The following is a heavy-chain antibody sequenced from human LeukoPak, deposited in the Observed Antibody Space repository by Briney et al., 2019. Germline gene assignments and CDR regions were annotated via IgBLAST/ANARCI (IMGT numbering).Heavy chain of an antibody. CDR3: AREPYSHTWFDQ. CDR2: IYAGGNT. D-gene: IGHD6-13*01. J-gene: IGHJ5*02. Sequence: GGSLRLSCAASGFTFNTYSMNWVRQTPGKGLEWVSVIYAGGNTYYADSVKGRFTISRDDSKNTVYLQMNNLRDDDTAVYYCAREPYSHTWFDQWGQGTLVTVSS. V-gene: IGHV3-53*01. CDR1: GFTFNTYS.